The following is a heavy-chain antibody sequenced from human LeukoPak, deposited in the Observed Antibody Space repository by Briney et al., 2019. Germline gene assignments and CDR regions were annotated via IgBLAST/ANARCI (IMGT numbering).Heavy chain of an antibody. CDR3: ARDPWEPTNYFDY. D-gene: IGHD1-26*01. Sequence: KYYADSVKGRFTISRDKSKNTLYLQMSSLRAEDTAVYYCARDPWEPTNYFDYWGQGTLVTVFS. J-gene: IGHJ4*02. CDR2: K. V-gene: IGHV3-30*03.